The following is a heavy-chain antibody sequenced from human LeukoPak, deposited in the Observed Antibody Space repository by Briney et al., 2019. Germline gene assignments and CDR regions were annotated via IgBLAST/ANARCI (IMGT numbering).Heavy chain of an antibody. CDR1: GFTFNHYA. CDR3: AKDAQRGFDYSNSLEY. Sequence: PGRSLTLSCAATGFTFNHYAMHWVRQAPGKGLEWVAVIWSDATNRYYADSVKGRFTISRDDAGKTLYLQMSSLRPEDTGVYYCAKDAQRGFDYSNSLEYWGQGTPVTAST. J-gene: IGHJ4*02. D-gene: IGHD4-11*01. V-gene: IGHV3-33*06. CDR2: IWSDATNR.